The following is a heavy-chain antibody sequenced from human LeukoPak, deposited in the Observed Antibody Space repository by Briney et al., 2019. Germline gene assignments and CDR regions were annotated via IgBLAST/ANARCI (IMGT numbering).Heavy chain of an antibody. D-gene: IGHD3-3*01. CDR2: MNPNSGNT. V-gene: IGHV1-8*01. Sequence: ASVKVSCKASGYTFTSYDINWVRQATGQGLEWMGWMNPNSGNTGYAQKFQGRVTMTRNTSISTAYMELSSLRPEDTAVYYCARGGSLYDDFWSGYYYYYYGMDVWGQGTTVTVSS. CDR1: GYTFTSYD. CDR3: ARGGSLYDDFWSGYYYYYYGMDV. J-gene: IGHJ6*02.